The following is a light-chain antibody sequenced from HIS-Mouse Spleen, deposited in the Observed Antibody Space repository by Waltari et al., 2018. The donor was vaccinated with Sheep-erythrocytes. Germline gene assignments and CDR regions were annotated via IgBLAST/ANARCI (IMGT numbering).Light chain of an antibody. CDR2: DVS. Sequence: QSALTQPRSVSGSPGQSVTISCTGTSSDVGGYNYVSWYQQHPGKAPKPMIYDVSKRPSGVPVRFSGSKSGNTASLTISGLQADDEADYYCCSYAGSYNHVFATGTKVTVL. CDR1: SSDVGGYNY. CDR3: CSYAGSYNHV. J-gene: IGLJ1*01. V-gene: IGLV2-11*01.